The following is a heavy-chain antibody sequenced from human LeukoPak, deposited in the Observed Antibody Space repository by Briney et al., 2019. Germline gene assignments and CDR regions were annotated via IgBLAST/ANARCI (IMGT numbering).Heavy chain of an antibody. V-gene: IGHV4-34*01. CDR3: ARRRGIAARHFDY. J-gene: IGHJ4*02. Sequence: PSETLSLTCAVYGGSFSGYYWSWIRQPPGKGLEWIGEINHSGSTNYNPSLKSRVTISVDTSKNQFSLKLSSVTAADTAVYYCARRRGIAARHFDYWGQGTLVTVSS. CDR1: GGSFSGYY. D-gene: IGHD6-6*01. CDR2: INHSGST.